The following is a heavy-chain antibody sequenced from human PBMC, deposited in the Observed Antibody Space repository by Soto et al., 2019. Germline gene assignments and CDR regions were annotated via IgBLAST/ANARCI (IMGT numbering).Heavy chain of an antibody. CDR1: GYTLTSYG. V-gene: IGHV1-18*04. CDR3: ARDIVSSGWYTPYNWFDP. J-gene: IGHJ5*02. Sequence: ASVKVSCKASGYTLTSYGISWVRQAPGQGLEWMGWISAYNGNTNYAQKLQGRVTMTTDTSTSTAYMELRSLRSDDTAVYYCARDIVSSGWYTPYNWFDPWGQGTLVTVSS. CDR2: ISAYNGNT. D-gene: IGHD6-19*01.